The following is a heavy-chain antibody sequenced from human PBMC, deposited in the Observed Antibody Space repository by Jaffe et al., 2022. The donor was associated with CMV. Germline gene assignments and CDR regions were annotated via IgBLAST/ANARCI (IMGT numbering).Heavy chain of an antibody. V-gene: IGHV2-5*02. Sequence: QITLKESGPTLVKPTQTLTLTCTFSGFSLSTSGVGVGWIRQPPGKALEWLALIYWDDDKRYSPSLKSRLTITKDTSKNQVVLTMTNMDPVDTATYYCAHGSTSCSRGYSGYDFYFCYWGQGTLVTVSS. CDR1: GFSLSTSGVG. CDR2: IYWDDDK. D-gene: IGHD5-12*01. CDR3: AHGSTSCSRGYSGYDFYFCY. J-gene: IGHJ4*02.